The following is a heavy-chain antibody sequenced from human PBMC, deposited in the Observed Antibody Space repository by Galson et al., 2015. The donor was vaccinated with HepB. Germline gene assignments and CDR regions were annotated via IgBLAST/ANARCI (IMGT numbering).Heavy chain of an antibody. CDR2: ISYDGSNK. CDR1: GFTLSSYG. CDR3: ARDVDPGDYLLYYCYGMDV. V-gene: IGHV3-30*03. D-gene: IGHD4-17*01. Sequence: SLRLSCAASGFTLSSYGMHWVRQATGKGLEWVAVISYDGSNKYYADSVKGRFTLSRDNSKNTLYLQMNSLRAEDTALYYCARDVDPGDYLLYYCYGMDVWGLGTTVAVSS. J-gene: IGHJ6*02.